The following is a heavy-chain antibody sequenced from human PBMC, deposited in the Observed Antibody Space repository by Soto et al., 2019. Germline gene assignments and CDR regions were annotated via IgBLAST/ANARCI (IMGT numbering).Heavy chain of an antibody. CDR3: AGPDDGSGSYPDY. J-gene: IGHJ4*02. CDR1: GFTFSSYA. D-gene: IGHD3-10*01. Sequence: QVQLVESGGGVVQPGRSLRLSCAASGFTFSSYAMHWVRQAPGKGLDWVAVISYDGGNKYYADSVKGRFTISRDTSKNARYLQINSLRAEDTAVYYCAGPDDGSGSYPDYWGQGTLVTVSS. CDR2: ISYDGGNK. V-gene: IGHV3-30-3*01.